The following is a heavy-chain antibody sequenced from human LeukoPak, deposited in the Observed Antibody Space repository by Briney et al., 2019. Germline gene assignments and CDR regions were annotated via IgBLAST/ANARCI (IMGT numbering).Heavy chain of an antibody. V-gene: IGHV3-23*01. D-gene: IGHD6-19*01. Sequence: GGSLRLSCAASGFTFSSYAMSWVRRAPGKGLEWVSAISGSGGTTYYADSVKGRFTISRDNSKNTLYLQMNSLRAEDTAVYYCAKDRRQWLAYFDYWGQGTLVTVSS. CDR3: AKDRRQWLAYFDY. CDR1: GFTFSSYA. CDR2: ISGSGGTT. J-gene: IGHJ4*02.